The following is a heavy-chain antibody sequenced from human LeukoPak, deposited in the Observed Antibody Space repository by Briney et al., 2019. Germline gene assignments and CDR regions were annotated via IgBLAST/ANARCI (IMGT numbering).Heavy chain of an antibody. V-gene: IGHV3-33*01. J-gene: IGHJ5*02. CDR3: TRYDSTRFDP. CDR2: IRYDGTDK. Sequence: PGGSLRLSCAASGFTFSGHGMHWVRQAPGKGLEWVAGIRYDGTDKHYADSVKGRFSISRDNSKNTLYLQMDSLRAEDTAVYYCTRYDSTRFDPWGQGTLVTVSS. CDR1: GFTFSGHG. D-gene: IGHD3-22*01.